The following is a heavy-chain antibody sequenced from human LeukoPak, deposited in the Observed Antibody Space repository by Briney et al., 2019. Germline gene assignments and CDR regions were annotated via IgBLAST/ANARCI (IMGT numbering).Heavy chain of an antibody. V-gene: IGHV3-7*01. CDR1: GFTFSSDW. CDR3: ARNTVTAAGDY. CDR2: IKGDGSEE. Sequence: GGSLRPSCVASGFTFSSDWITWVRQAPGKGLEWVADIKGDGSEESYVDSVKGRFSISRDNAKNSLYLQMNSLRTEDTAVYYRARNTVTAAGDYWGQGTLVTVSS. D-gene: IGHD6-13*01. J-gene: IGHJ4*02.